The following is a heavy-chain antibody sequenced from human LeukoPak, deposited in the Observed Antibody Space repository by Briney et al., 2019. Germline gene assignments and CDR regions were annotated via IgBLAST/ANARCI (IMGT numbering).Heavy chain of an antibody. V-gene: IGHV3-53*01. D-gene: IGHD3-16*01. CDR2: IYSGGST. CDR3: GREREGVWSAFDI. CDR1: GFTVSSNY. Sequence: PGGSLRLSCAASGFTVSSNYMSWVRQAPGKGLEWVSVIYSGGSTYYADPVKGRFTISRDNSKNTLYLQMNSLRAEDTAVYYCGREREGVWSAFDIWGQGTMVTVSS. J-gene: IGHJ3*02.